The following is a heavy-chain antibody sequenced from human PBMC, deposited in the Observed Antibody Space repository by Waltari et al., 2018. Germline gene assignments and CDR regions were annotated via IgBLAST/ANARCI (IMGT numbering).Heavy chain of an antibody. CDR2: IYTSGSS. Sequence: QVQLQESGPGRVKPSETLSLTYTGSGGSISRYSWRWLRQPAGKGLEWIGRIYTSGSSNYNPSLKSRVTMSVDTSKNQFSLKLSSVTAADTAVYYCAREGVGATSFDYWGQGTLVTVSS. CDR3: AREGVGATSFDY. CDR1: GGSISRYS. J-gene: IGHJ4*02. V-gene: IGHV4-4*07. D-gene: IGHD1-26*01.